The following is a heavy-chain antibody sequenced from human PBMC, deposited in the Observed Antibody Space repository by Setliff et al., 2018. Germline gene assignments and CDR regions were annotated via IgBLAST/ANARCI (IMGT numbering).Heavy chain of an antibody. CDR1: GYAFTTYA. Sequence: ASVKVSCKASGYAFTTYAITWMRQAPGQGLEWMGWISTNTGNPTYAQGFTGRFVFSLDTSVSTAYLQISSLKAEDTAVYYCAREGEGSTFFPLDAFDIWGQGTMVTVSS. V-gene: IGHV7-4-1*02. J-gene: IGHJ3*02. CDR2: ISTNTGNP. D-gene: IGHD3-16*01. CDR3: AREGEGSTFFPLDAFDI.